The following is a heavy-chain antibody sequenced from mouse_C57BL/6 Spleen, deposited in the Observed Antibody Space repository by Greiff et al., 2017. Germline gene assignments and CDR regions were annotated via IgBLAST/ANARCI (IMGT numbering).Heavy chain of an antibody. J-gene: IGHJ4*01. V-gene: IGHV14-2*01. CDR2: IDPEDGET. D-gene: IGHD2-5*01. CDR1: GFNIKDYY. Sequence: VQLQQSGAELVKPGASVKLSCTASGFNIKDYYMHWVKQRTEQGLEWIGRIDPEDGETKYAPKFQGKATITADTSSNTAYMQLSSLTTEDSAIYYCARSAYSNYGVYAMDYWGQGTSVTVSS. CDR3: ARSAYSNYGVYAMDY.